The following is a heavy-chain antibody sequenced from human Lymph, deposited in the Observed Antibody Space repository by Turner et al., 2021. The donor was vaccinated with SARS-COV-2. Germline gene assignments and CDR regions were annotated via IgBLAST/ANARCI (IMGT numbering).Heavy chain of an antibody. D-gene: IGHD7-27*01. CDR2: IIHIFGRA. V-gene: IGHV1-69*01. Sequence: QVLLVQSGAEVKTPGSSLKVSCTSSGGTFSSYAINWVRQAPGQGLEWMGGIIHIFGRANYAQKFKGRVTITADEATSTAYMELRSLRSEDTAVYYGERERGSISGAVRGMDVWGQGTTVTVSS. CDR1: GGTFSSYA. J-gene: IGHJ6*02. CDR3: ERERGSISGAVRGMDV.